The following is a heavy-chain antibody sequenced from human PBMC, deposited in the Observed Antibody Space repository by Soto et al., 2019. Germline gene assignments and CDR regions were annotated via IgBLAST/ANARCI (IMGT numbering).Heavy chain of an antibody. CDR3: ARGYQLLGGVFDY. V-gene: IGHV4-59*01. CDR2: IYYSGST. Sequence: SETLSLTCTVSGGSISSYYWSWIRQPPGKGLEWIGYIYYSGSTNYNPSLKSRVTISVDTSKNQFSLKLSSVTAADTAVYYCARGYQLLGGVFDYWGQGTLVTVSS. D-gene: IGHD2-2*01. CDR1: GGSISSYY. J-gene: IGHJ4*02.